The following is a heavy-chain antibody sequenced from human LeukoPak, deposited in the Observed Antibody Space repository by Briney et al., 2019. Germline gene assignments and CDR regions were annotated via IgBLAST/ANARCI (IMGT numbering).Heavy chain of an antibody. CDR2: ISYDGSKK. Sequence: GGSLRLSCAASGFTFSSFAMHWVRQAPGKGLEWVTVISYDGSKKFYADSVKGRFTISRDNSKNTLYLQMNSLRAEDTAVYYCGREVYGEDTTMAQPQDYWGQGTLVTVSS. V-gene: IGHV3-30*04. CDR3: GREVYGEDTTMAQPQDY. CDR1: GFTFSSFA. D-gene: IGHD5-18*01. J-gene: IGHJ4*02.